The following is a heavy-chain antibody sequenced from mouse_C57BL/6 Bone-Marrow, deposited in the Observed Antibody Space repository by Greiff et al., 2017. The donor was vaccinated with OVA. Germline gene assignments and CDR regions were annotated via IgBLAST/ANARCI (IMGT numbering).Heavy chain of an antibody. V-gene: IGHV3-3*01. D-gene: IGHD1-1*01. Sequence: VQLKESGPSLVRPSQTLSLTCTVTGFSINSDCYWIWIRQFPGNKLEYIGYTFYSGITYYNPYLESRTYIPRAPSRNQFSLKLSSVTTEDTATYYCAASVRYGSSPYYYAMDYWGQGTSVTVSS. CDR2: TFYSGIT. CDR3: AASVRYGSSPYYYAMDY. J-gene: IGHJ4*01. CDR1: GFSINSDCY.